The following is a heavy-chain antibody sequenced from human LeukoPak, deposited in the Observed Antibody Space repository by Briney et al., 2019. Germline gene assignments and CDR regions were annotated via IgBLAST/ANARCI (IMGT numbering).Heavy chain of an antibody. CDR1: GFTFSSYA. Sequence: GGSLRLSCAASGFTFSSYAMSWVRQAPGKGLEWVSAISGSGGSTYYADSVKGRFTISRDNSKNTLYLQMNSLRAEDTAVYYCAKDDTGYYGSGSYYNVPYFDYWGQGTLVTVSS. V-gene: IGHV3-23*01. CDR3: AKDDTGYYGSGSYYNVPYFDY. D-gene: IGHD3-10*01. CDR2: ISGSGGST. J-gene: IGHJ4*02.